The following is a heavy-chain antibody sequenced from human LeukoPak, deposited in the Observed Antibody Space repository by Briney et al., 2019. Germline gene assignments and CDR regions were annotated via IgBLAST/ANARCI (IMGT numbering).Heavy chain of an antibody. Sequence: GGSLRLSCAASGFTFSDYALGWVRQAPGRGLEWVATLSGSGAGTYYSDSVQGRLTISRDNSKRTLFLQMNSLRAEDTAFYYCAKAELGVDTFFDYWGQGTLVTVSS. D-gene: IGHD3-3*01. CDR3: AKAELGVDTFFDY. V-gene: IGHV3-23*01. CDR2: LSGSGAGT. CDR1: GFTFSDYA. J-gene: IGHJ4*02.